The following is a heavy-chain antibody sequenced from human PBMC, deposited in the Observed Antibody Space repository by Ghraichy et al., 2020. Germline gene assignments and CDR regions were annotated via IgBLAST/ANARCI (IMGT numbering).Heavy chain of an antibody. V-gene: IGHV3-21*01. Sequence: GGSLRLSCAASGFTFSTYTMNWVRQAPGKGLEWVSSISSSSNYIYYADSVKGRFTISRDNAKNSLYLQMNSLRAEDTAVYYCARDNYYGSGISFGGQGTLVTVSS. CDR3: ARDNYYGSGISF. CDR1: GFTFSTYT. CDR2: ISSSSNYI. J-gene: IGHJ4*02. D-gene: IGHD3-10*01.